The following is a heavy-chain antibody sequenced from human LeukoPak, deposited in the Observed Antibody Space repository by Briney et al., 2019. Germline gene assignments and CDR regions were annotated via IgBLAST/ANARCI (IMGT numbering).Heavy chain of an antibody. V-gene: IGHV3-21*01. CDR1: GFSFSDYD. D-gene: IGHD3-16*01. CDR2: ISGRSSHI. Sequence: GGSLRLSCSATGFSFSDYDMNWVRQAPGKGLEWVSAISGRSSHIYYGESVKGRFTISRDNAKNSLYLQMDSLGVEDTAVYYCGRAFPPLRTSSAGDLWGQGTLVIVSS. CDR3: GRAFPPLRTSSAGDL. J-gene: IGHJ1*01.